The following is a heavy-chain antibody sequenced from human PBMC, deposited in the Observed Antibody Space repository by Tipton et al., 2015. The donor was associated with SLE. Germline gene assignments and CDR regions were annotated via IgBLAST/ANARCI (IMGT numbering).Heavy chain of an antibody. CDR1: GFTFSSST. CDR2: LLRYGGRA. J-gene: IGHJ3*02. D-gene: IGHD3-22*01. CDR3: SRAYYDSSGNHAFDI. V-gene: IGHV3-64*02. Sequence: SLRLSCAASGFTFSSSTMHWVRQAPGRGLEFVSSLLRYGGRAYYADSVKGRFTISRDDSKNTLYLQMGSLRSEDMGIYYCSRAYYDSSGNHAFDIWGQGTMVTVSS.